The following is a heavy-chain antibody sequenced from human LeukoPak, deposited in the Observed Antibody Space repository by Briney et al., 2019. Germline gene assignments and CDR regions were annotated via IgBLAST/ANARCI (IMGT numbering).Heavy chain of an antibody. Sequence: ASVKVSCKASGYTFTSYYMHWVRQAPGQGLEWMGWINPKSGGTNYAQKFQGRVTMTRDTSISTAYMELSRLRSDDTAVYYCARDRGVDYCSGGSCSHYYYYMDVWGKGTTVTISS. D-gene: IGHD2-15*01. CDR3: ARDRGVDYCSGGSCSHYYYYMDV. CDR1: GYTFTSYY. J-gene: IGHJ6*03. V-gene: IGHV1-2*02. CDR2: INPKSGGT.